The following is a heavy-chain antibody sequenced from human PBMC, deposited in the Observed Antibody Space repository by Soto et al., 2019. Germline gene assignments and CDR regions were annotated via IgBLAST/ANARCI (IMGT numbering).Heavy chain of an antibody. CDR3: ANEWLGELYH. D-gene: IGHD3-10*01. Sequence: QVQLVESGGGVVQPGRSLRLSCTVSGISFSSHGINWVRQAPGKGLEWVAVISFDGNNKHYADSVKGRFTISRDDSMNTGFLQMNSLRSEDTAVYYCANEWLGELYHWGQGTLVSVSS. J-gene: IGHJ4*02. CDR1: GISFSSHG. CDR2: ISFDGNNK. V-gene: IGHV3-30*18.